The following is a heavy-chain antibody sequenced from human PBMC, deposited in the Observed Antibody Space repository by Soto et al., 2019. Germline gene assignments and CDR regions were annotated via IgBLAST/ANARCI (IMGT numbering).Heavy chain of an antibody. Sequence: ASVKVSCKASGYTFTSYDINWVRQATGQGLEWMGWISAYNGNTNYAQKLQGRVTMTTDTSTSTAYMELRSLRSDDTAVYYCARDPHKYDFWRGYFRANNYYYGMDVWGQGTTVTVSS. V-gene: IGHV1-18*01. J-gene: IGHJ6*02. D-gene: IGHD3-3*01. CDR3: ARDPHKYDFWRGYFRANNYYYGMDV. CDR1: GYTFTSYD. CDR2: ISAYNGNT.